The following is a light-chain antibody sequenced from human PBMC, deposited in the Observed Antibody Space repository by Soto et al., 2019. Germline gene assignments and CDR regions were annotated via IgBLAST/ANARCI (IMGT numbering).Light chain of an antibody. CDR1: QNIANY. CDR3: QQRSNWPPYT. J-gene: IGKJ2*01. CDR2: DAS. Sequence: DIVLTQSPATLSLYRGERATLSCRASQNIANYVAWYQQRPGQAPRLLIYDASTRPTGIPARFSGSGSGTDFTLTISSLESEDVAVYYCQQRSNWPPYTFGQGAKVDIK. V-gene: IGKV3-11*01.